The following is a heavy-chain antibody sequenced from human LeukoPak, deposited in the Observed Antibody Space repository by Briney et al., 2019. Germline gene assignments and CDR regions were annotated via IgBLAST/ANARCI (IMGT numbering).Heavy chain of an antibody. CDR1: GFTFSSYS. J-gene: IGHJ4*02. V-gene: IGHV3-7*01. Sequence: GGSLRLSCAASGFTFSSYSMNWVRQAPGKGLEWVANIKQDESEKYYVDSVEGRFTISRDNAKSSLYLQMNSLRAEDTAVYYCARALDSSSSRYQAFEEWGQGTLVTVSS. CDR2: IKQDESEK. CDR3: ARALDSSSSRYQAFEE. D-gene: IGHD2-2*01.